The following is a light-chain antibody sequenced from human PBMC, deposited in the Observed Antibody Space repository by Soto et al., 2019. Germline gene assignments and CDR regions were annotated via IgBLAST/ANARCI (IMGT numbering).Light chain of an antibody. V-gene: IGLV2-14*01. Sequence: QSVLTQPASVSGSPEQSITISCTGTSSDVGGYNFVSWYQQHPDKAPKLMIYDVTNRPSGVSNRFSGSKSGNTASLTISGLQAEDEADYYCSSYTSISTYVFGTGTKVTAL. CDR3: SSYTSISTYV. CDR1: SSDVGGYNF. J-gene: IGLJ1*01. CDR2: DVT.